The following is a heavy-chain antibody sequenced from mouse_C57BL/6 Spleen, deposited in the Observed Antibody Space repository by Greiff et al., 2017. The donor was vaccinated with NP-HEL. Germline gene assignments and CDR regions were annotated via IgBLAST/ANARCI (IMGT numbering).Heavy chain of an antibody. CDR1: GFTFSDYG. D-gene: IGHD1-1*01. CDR3: ARPGWSRDLRAMDY. J-gene: IGHJ4*01. CDR2: ISSGSSTI. V-gene: IGHV5-17*01. Sequence: EVKVVESGGGLVKPGGSLKLSCAASGFTFSDYGMPWVRQAPEKGLEWVAYISSGSSTIYYADTVKGRFTISRDNAKNTLFLQMTSLTSEDTDMYYCARPGWSRDLRAMDYWGQGTSVTVSS.